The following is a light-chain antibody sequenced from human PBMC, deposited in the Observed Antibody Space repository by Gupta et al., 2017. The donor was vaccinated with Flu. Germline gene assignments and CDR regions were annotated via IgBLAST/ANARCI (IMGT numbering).Light chain of an antibody. V-gene: IGLV1-44*01. J-gene: IGLJ1*01. Sequence: QSVLAQPPSASGPPGQRVSISCSGSSSNIGSNTVNWYQQVPGTAPNLLIYGNNQRPSGVPDRFSGSKSGTSASLAISGLQSEDEADYYCAAWDDSLNGHYVFGTGTKVTVL. CDR2: GNN. CDR1: SSNIGSNT. CDR3: AAWDDSLNGHYV.